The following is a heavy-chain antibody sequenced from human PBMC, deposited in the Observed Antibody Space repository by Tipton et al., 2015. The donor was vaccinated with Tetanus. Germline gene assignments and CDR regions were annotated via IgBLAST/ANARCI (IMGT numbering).Heavy chain of an antibody. CDR1: GFTFSKYG. V-gene: IGHV3-33*06. Sequence: RSLRLSCAASGFTFSKYGMHWVRQAPGKGLEWVAFIWYDGSNKDYVDSVKGRFTTSRDNSKNTLYLQMSSLRAEDTALYYCAKAPRPLPLAGTPPDDYYYMDVWGKGTTVTVSS. D-gene: IGHD6-19*01. J-gene: IGHJ6*03. CDR3: AKAPRPLPLAGTPPDDYYYMDV. CDR2: IWYDGSNK.